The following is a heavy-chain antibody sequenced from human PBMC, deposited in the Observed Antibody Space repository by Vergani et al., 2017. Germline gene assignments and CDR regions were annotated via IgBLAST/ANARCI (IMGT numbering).Heavy chain of an antibody. J-gene: IGHJ4*02. D-gene: IGHD4-17*01. CDR2: ISSSSSYI. CDR1: GFTFSSYS. V-gene: IGHV3-21*04. Sequence: EVQLVESGGGLVKPGGSLRLSCAASGFTFSSYSMNWVRQAPGKGLEWVSSISSSSSYIYYADSVKGRFTISRDNAKNSLYLQMNSLGPEDTAVYYCAKDFSSSYYGDYYNYFDYWGQGTLVTVSS. CDR3: AKDFSSSYYGDYYNYFDY.